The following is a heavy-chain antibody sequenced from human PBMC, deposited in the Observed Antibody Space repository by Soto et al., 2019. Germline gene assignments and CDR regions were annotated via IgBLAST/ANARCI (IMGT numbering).Heavy chain of an antibody. Sequence: SETRSLTCAVYGGSFSGYYWSWIRQPPGKGLEWIGEIYHSGSTNYNPSLKSRVTISVDTSKNQFSLKLSSVTAADTAVYYCARLHHIVVVVAANPGDYWGQGTLVTVSS. D-gene: IGHD2-15*01. V-gene: IGHV4-34*01. CDR1: GGSFSGYY. CDR2: IYHSGST. CDR3: ARLHHIVVVVAANPGDY. J-gene: IGHJ4*02.